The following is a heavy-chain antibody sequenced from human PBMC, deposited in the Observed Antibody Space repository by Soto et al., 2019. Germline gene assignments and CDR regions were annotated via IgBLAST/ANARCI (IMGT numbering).Heavy chain of an antibody. CDR2: IGTAGDT. CDR1: GFTFSSYD. V-gene: IGHV3-13*01. D-gene: IGHD6-13*01. Sequence: GGSLRLSCAASGFTFSSYDMHWVRQATGKGLEWVSAIGTAGDTYYPGSVKGRFTISRENAKNSLYLQMNSPRAGDTAVYYCARSDPDSSTEPFDYWGQGTLVTVSS. CDR3: ARSDPDSSTEPFDY. J-gene: IGHJ4*02.